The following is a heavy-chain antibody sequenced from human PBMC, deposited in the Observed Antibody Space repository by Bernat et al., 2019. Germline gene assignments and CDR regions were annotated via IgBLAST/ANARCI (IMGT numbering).Heavy chain of an antibody. J-gene: IGHJ4*02. Sequence: EVQLVESGGGVVQPGGSLRLSCAASGFTFDDYAMHWVRQAPGKGLEWVSLISGDGGSTYYADSVKGRFTISRDNSKNSLYLQMNSLRTEDTALYYCAKDSHSSGWYAFDYWGQGTLVTVSS. V-gene: IGHV3-43*02. D-gene: IGHD6-19*01. CDR3: AKDSHSSGWYAFDY. CDR2: ISGDGGST. CDR1: GFTFDDYA.